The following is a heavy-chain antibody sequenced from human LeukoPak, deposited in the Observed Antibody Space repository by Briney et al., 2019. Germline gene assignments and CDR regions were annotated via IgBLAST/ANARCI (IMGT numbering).Heavy chain of an antibody. V-gene: IGHV4-34*01. CDR2: INHSGST. Sequence: SETLSLTCAVYGGSFSGYYWSWIRQPPGKGLEWIGEINHSGSTNYNPSLKSQVTISVDTSTNQFSLKLSSVTAADTAVYYCARNLEMATKTFDYWGQGTLVTVSS. J-gene: IGHJ4*02. CDR1: GGSFSGYY. D-gene: IGHD5-24*01. CDR3: ARNLEMATKTFDY.